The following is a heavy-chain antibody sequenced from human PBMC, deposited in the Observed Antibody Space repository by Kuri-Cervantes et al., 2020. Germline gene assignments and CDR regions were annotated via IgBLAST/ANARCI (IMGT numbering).Heavy chain of an antibody. CDR3: AGEHSLIASSGLVDY. J-gene: IGHJ4*02. V-gene: IGHV1-2*02. CDR2: INPRSGGT. D-gene: IGHD2/OR15-2a*01. CDR1: GFTFTGYY. Sequence: ASVKVSCKASGFTFTGYYIHWVRQAPGHGLEWMGWINPRSGGTDYNQRFQGRVTMTRDTSISTAYMDLSGLTSGDTAVYYCAGEHSLIASSGLVDYWGQGTLVTVSS.